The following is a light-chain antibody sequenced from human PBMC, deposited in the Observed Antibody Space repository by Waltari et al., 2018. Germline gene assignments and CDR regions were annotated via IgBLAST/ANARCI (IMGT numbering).Light chain of an antibody. V-gene: IGLV2-14*01. CDR2: EGT. Sequence: QSALTQPASVSGSPGQSITISCTGTTSDIGSHDYVSWYQQHPGKAPKLLIYEGTNRPSGVSTCFSGTKSGSTASLTISGLQADDGAHYYCSSYTGGSTLLVFGGGTDLTVL. CDR3: SSYTGGSTLLV. J-gene: IGLJ2*01. CDR1: TSDIGSHDY.